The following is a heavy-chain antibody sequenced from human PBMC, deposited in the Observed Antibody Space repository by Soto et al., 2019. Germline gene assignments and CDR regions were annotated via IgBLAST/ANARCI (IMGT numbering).Heavy chain of an antibody. J-gene: IGHJ4*02. V-gene: IGHV1-69*08. CDR2: IIPILGIA. CDR1: GGTFSSYT. D-gene: IGHD5-18*01. Sequence: QVQLVQSGAEVKKPGSSVKVSCKASGGTFSSYTISWVRQAPGQGLEWMGRIIPILGIANYAQKFQGRVMITADKSTSTAYMELSSLRSEDTAVYYCATEKARGYSYGDIDYWGQGTLVTVSS. CDR3: ATEKARGYSYGDIDY.